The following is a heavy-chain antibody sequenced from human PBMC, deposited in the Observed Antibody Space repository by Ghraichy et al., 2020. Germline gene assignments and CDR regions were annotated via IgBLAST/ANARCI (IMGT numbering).Heavy chain of an antibody. CDR1: GDSISSSSYY. CDR2: IYYSGST. J-gene: IGHJ5*02. V-gene: IGHV4-39*01. D-gene: IGHD3-22*01. CDR3: AKVSYYYDTSGYRGWFDP. Sequence: SETLSLTCTVSGDSISSSSYYWGWIRQPPWKGLEWIGTIYYSGSTYYNPSLRSRVTISVDTSKNQFSLKLSSVTAADTAVYYCAKVSYYYDTSGYRGWFDPWGQGTLVTVSS.